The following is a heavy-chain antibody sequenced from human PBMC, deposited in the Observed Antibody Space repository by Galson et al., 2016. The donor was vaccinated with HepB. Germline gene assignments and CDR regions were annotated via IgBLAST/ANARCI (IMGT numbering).Heavy chain of an antibody. CDR1: GFTFSTVA. CDR3: TLEYSGSYY. CDR2: ISGSGAST. V-gene: IGHV3-23*01. J-gene: IGHJ4*02. Sequence: SLRLSCAASGFTFSTVAMSWVRQAPGKGLEYVSAISGSGASTYYADSVKGRFTISRDNSKNTLYVQLNNLRAEDTALYYCTLEYSGSYYWGQGTLVTVSS. D-gene: IGHD1-26*01.